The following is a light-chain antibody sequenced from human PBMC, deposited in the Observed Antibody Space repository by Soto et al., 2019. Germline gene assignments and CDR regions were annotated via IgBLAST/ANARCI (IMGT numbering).Light chain of an antibody. CDR1: QSVSSN. CDR2: AAS. Sequence: EIVLTQSPGTLSVSPGERATLSCRASQSVSSNLAWFQHKPGQAPRLLIFAASTRASGVPARFSGSGSGTDFILTITSLRSEDFAVYYCQQYWHWPRTFGQGTKVDIK. J-gene: IGKJ1*01. CDR3: QQYWHWPRT. V-gene: IGKV3-15*01.